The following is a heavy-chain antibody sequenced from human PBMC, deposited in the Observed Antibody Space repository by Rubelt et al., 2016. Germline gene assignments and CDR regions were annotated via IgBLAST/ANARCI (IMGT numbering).Heavy chain of an antibody. CDR1: GYTFTSYA. D-gene: IGHD6-19*01. CDR3: ARDGVFSSGWYYFDY. Sequence: ELKKPGASVKVSCKASGYTFTSYAMNWVRQAPGQGLEWVGWITTHNDDTKYAEKFQGRVTMTTDTSTSTVYMELRSLRSDDTAVYYCARDGVFSSGWYYFDYWGQGTLVTVSS. CDR2: ITTHNDDT. V-gene: IGHV1-18*01. J-gene: IGHJ4*02.